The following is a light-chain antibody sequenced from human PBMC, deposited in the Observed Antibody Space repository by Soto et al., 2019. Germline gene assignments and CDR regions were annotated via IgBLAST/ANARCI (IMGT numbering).Light chain of an antibody. CDR1: QSVLYSSNNKSH. CDR2: WAS. CDR3: QQYYSTLT. J-gene: IGKJ4*01. V-gene: IGKV4-1*01. Sequence: DIVMTQSPDSLAVSLGERATIKCKSSQSVLYSSNNKSHLAWYQQKPGQPPKLLIYWASTRESGVPDRFSGSGSGTDFTLTISSLQAEDVAVYYCQQYYSTLTFGGGTKVEIK.